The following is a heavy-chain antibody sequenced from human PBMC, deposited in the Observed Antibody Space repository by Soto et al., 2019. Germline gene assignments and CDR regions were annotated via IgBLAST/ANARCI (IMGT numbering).Heavy chain of an antibody. V-gene: IGHV4-59*01. D-gene: IGHD5-12*01. CDR2: IYYSGST. J-gene: IGHJ5*02. Sequence: QVQLQESGPGLVKPSETLSLTCTVSGGSISSYYWSWIRQPPGKGLEWIGYIYYSGSTNYNPSLKSRVTISVDTSKNQFSLKLSSVTAADTAVYYCARDRRGWLRLGFDPWGQGTLVTVSS. CDR3: ARDRRGWLRLGFDP. CDR1: GGSISSYY.